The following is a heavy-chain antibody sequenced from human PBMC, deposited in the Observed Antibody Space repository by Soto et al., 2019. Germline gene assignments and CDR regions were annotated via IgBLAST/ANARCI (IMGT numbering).Heavy chain of an antibody. CDR1: GFTFSSYA. Sequence: GGSLRLSCAASGFTFSSYAMHWVRQAPGKGLEWVAVISYDGSNKYYADSVKGRFTISRDNSKNTLYLQMNSLRAEDTAVYYCARVQSPYPQYSSGWQAYYFDYWGQGTLVTVSS. D-gene: IGHD6-19*01. CDR3: ARVQSPYPQYSSGWQAYYFDY. J-gene: IGHJ4*02. CDR2: ISYDGSNK. V-gene: IGHV3-30-3*01.